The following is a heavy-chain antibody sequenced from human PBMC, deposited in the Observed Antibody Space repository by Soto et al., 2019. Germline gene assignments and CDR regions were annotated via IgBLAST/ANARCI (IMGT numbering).Heavy chain of an antibody. D-gene: IGHD1-7*01. CDR1: GGTFSSYA. CDR2: IIPIFGTA. Sequence: QVQLVQSGAEVKKPGSSVKVSCKASGGTFSSYAISWVRQAPGQGLEWMGGIIPIFGTADYAQKFQGRGTITADESTSTAYMELSSLRSEDTAVYYCASVLELHYYYGMDVWGQGTTVTVSS. CDR3: ASVLELHYYYGMDV. J-gene: IGHJ6*02. V-gene: IGHV1-69*12.